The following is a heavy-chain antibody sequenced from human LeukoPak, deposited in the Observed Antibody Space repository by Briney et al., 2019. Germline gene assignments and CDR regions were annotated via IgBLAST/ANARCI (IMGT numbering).Heavy chain of an antibody. CDR1: GFTFSSYG. J-gene: IGHJ4*02. Sequence: GGSLRLSCAASGFTFSSYGMHWVRQAPGKGLEWVAFTSYDGSNKYYADSVKGRFTNSRDNSRDTLYLQMNSLRAEDTAVYYCAKDRYSSGWYGIDYWGQGTLVPVAS. CDR2: TSYDGSNK. D-gene: IGHD6-19*01. V-gene: IGHV3-30*18. CDR3: AKDRYSSGWYGIDY.